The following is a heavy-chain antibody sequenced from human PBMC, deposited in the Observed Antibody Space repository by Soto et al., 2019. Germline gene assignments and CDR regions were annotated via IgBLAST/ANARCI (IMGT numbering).Heavy chain of an antibody. CDR1: GGSIYTGDYY. D-gene: IGHD6-25*01. CDR2: IYYVGDT. Sequence: SSETLSLTCTVSGGSIYTGDYYWSWIRQPPGKGLEWIGSIYYVGDTEYNPSLKSRLTMSVDTSKNQFSLRLTSVTAADTAVYYCARDPPVETGYFTGLDVWGQGTTVTVSS. CDR3: ARDPPVETGYFTGLDV. V-gene: IGHV4-30-4*01. J-gene: IGHJ6*02.